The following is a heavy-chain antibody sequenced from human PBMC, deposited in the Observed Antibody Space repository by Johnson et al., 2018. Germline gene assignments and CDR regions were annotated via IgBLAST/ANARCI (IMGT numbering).Heavy chain of an antibody. CDR3: AGFCSGGTCPDY. Sequence: QVQLQESGPGLVKPSETLSLTCSVSTGSINSYYWTWIRQPPGKGLEWIGNIHYSGRTKSNPSLKSRVTMSVDTSKKQISLRLTSVTAADTAVYYCAGFCSGGTCPDYGGQGTLVTVSS. J-gene: IGHJ4*02. V-gene: IGHV4-59*01. CDR2: IHYSGRT. D-gene: IGHD2-15*01. CDR1: TGSINSYY.